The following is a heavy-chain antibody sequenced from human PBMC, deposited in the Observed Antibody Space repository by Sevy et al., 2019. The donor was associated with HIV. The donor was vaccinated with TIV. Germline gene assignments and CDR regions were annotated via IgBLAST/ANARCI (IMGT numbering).Heavy chain of an antibody. Sequence: GGSLRLSCGASGFIFSDYYMSWIRQAQGKGREWVSYISGRSTYTNYADSVKGRFTISRDNAKNSVYLQMNSLRADDTAVYYCARVDRVGATTMAYFDYWGQGTLVTVSS. CDR2: ISGRSTYT. CDR3: ARVDRVGATTMAYFDY. J-gene: IGHJ4*02. D-gene: IGHD1-26*01. CDR1: GFIFSDYY. V-gene: IGHV3-11*06.